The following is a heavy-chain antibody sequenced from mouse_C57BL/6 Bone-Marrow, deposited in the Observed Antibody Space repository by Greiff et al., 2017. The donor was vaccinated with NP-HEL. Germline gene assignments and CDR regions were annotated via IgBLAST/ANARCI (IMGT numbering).Heavy chain of an antibody. J-gene: IGHJ3*01. Sequence: EVKLQESGPVLVKPGASVKMSCKASGYTFTDYYMNWVKQSHGKSLEWIGVINPYNGGTSYNQKFKGKATLTVDKSSSTAYMELNSLTSEDSAVYYCARGGCGFAYWGQGTLVTVSA. CDR3: ARGGCGFAY. V-gene: IGHV1-19*01. CDR2: INPYNGGT. CDR1: GYTFTDYY.